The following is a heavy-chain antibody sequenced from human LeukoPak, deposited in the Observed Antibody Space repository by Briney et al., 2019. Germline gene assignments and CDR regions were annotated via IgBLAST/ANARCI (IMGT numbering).Heavy chain of an antibody. J-gene: IGHJ5*02. Sequence: ASVKVSCKASGYTFTNYYMHWVRQAPGQGLEWMGIINPSGGSTSYAQKFQGRVTMTRDTSTSTVYMELSSLRSEDTAVYYCARGRRIAAAGTSWFDPWGQGTLVTVSS. CDR3: ARGRRIAAAGTSWFDP. CDR1: GYTFTNYY. V-gene: IGHV1-46*01. D-gene: IGHD6-13*01. CDR2: INPSGGST.